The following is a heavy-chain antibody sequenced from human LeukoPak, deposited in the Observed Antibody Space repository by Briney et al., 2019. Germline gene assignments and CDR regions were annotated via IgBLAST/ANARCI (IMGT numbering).Heavy chain of an antibody. CDR1: GGTFSSYA. CDR3: ARDGTRVDY. V-gene: IGHV1-69*05. Sequence: ASVKVSCKASGGTFSSYAISWVRQAPGQGLEWMGRIIPIFGTANYAQKLQGRVTMTTDTSTSTAYMELRSLRSDDTAVYYCARDGTRVDYWGQGTLVTVSS. D-gene: IGHD1-1*01. CDR2: IIPIFGTA. J-gene: IGHJ4*02.